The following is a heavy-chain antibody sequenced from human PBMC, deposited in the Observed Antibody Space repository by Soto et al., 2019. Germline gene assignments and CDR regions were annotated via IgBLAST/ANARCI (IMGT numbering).Heavy chain of an antibody. CDR1: GGSISSYY. V-gene: IGHV4-59*01. CDR3: ARGGCIQPVDY. Sequence: SETLSLTCTVSGGSISSYYWSWIRQPPGKGLEWIGYIYHSGSTNYNPSLKSRVTIPVDTSKNQFSLKLSSVTAADTAVYYCARGGCIQPVDYWGQGTLVTVS. CDR2: IYHSGST. D-gene: IGHD5-18*01. J-gene: IGHJ4*02.